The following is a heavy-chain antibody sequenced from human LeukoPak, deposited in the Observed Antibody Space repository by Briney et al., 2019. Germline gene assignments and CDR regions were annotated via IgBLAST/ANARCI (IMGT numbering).Heavy chain of an antibody. CDR1: GFTFDNYA. CDR3: GRVKEASAFDI. V-gene: IGHV3-21*01. D-gene: IGHD5-12*01. CDR2: VSSSGRHM. J-gene: IGHJ3*02. Sequence: GGSLRLSCAASGFTFDNYALGWVRQAPGKGLEWVSSVSSSGRHMYYADSVKGRFTISRDNAKNSLYLQMSSLRAEDTAVYYCGRVKEASAFDIWGQGTMVTVSS.